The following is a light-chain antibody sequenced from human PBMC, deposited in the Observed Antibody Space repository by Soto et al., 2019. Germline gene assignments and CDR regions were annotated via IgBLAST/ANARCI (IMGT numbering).Light chain of an antibody. Sequence: DIQMTQSPSTLSASVGDRVTITCRASQSISSWLAWYQQKPGKAPKLPIYDASSLESGVPSRFSGSGSGTEFTLTISSLQPDDFATYYCQQYNSYSPLTFGGGTKVDIK. CDR3: QQYNSYSPLT. V-gene: IGKV1-5*01. CDR1: QSISSW. J-gene: IGKJ4*01. CDR2: DAS.